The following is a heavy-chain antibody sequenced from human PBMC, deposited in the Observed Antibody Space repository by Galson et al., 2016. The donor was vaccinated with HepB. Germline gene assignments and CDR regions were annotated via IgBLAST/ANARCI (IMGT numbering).Heavy chain of an antibody. J-gene: IGHJ4*02. CDR3: ARDGGSGWYAY. V-gene: IGHV3-11*01. CDR1: GFTFSDYY. D-gene: IGHD6-19*01. Sequence: SLRLSCAASGFTFSDYYMNWIRQAPGKGLEWVSYISSRGTIIYYADSVKGRFTISRDNAKNSLHLQMNSLRAEDTAVYYCARDGGSGWYAYWGQGTQVTVSS. CDR2: ISSRGTII.